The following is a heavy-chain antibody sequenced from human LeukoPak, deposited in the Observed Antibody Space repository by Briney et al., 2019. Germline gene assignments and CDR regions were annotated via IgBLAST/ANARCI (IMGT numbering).Heavy chain of an antibody. CDR2: IYPGDFHT. V-gene: IGHV5-51*03. CDR1: ESPFITYS. D-gene: IGHD2-21*01. Sequence: GDSLHISCKPSESPFITYSSAWLRRLHGKGLEWLQNIYPGDFHTRYTPSFRGLVTISADYSLSTVYLKWNSLHDSDTAIYFCARVDRADCGGPRCSRGSGTLDMWGQGTMVTVSS. J-gene: IGHJ3*02. CDR3: ARVDRADCGGPRCSRGSGTLDM.